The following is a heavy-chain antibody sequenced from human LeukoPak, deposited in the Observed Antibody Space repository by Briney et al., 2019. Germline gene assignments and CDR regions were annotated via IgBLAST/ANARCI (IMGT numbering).Heavy chain of an antibody. V-gene: IGHV1-69*06. CDR3: ARAGAVVDNWFDP. Sequence: GASVKASCKASGGTFSSYAISWVRQAPGQGLEWMGGIIPIFGTANYAQKFQGRVTITADKSTTTAYMELRSLRSDDTAVYYCARAGAVVDNWFDPWGQGTLVTVSS. J-gene: IGHJ5*02. D-gene: IGHD2-15*01. CDR1: GGTFSSYA. CDR2: IIPIFGTA.